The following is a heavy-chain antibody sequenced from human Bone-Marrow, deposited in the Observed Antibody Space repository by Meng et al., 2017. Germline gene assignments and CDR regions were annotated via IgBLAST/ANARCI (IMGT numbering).Heavy chain of an antibody. CDR1: GFTFSSYA. Sequence: GESLKISCAASGFTFSSYAMSWVRQAPGKGLEWVSVIGANGGSTSYADSVKSRFTISRDNSKNTIYLQMSSLRADDTAVYYCAKGAGRIASTGKRYFDYWGLGTLVTVSS. J-gene: IGHJ4*02. D-gene: IGHD6-13*01. CDR2: IGANGGST. V-gene: IGHV3-23*01. CDR3: AKGAGRIASTGKRYFDY.